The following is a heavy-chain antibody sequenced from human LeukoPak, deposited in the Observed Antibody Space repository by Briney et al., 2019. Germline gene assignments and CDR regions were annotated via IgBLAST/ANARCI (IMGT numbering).Heavy chain of an antibody. CDR3: ARFLSTTATFDY. CDR1: GGSISSSTYY. CDR2: IYYSGST. V-gene: IGHV4-61*05. D-gene: IGHD4-17*01. J-gene: IGHJ4*02. Sequence: SETLSLTCTVSGGSISSSTYYWGWIRQPPGKGLEWIGYIYYSGSTNYNPSLKSRVTISVDTSKNQFSLKLSSVTAADTAVYYCARFLSTTATFDYWGQGTLVTVSS.